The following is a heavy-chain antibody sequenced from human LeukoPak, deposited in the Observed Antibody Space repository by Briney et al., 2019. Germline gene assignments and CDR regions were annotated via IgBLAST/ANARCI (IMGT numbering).Heavy chain of an antibody. CDR3: ANTIAVAEGGAFDI. D-gene: IGHD6-19*01. CDR1: GFMFSNYG. J-gene: IGHJ3*02. Sequence: GSLRLSCAASGFMFSNYGMHWVRQAPDKGLEWVAHIQDDGSDKHYADSVEGRFAISRDNSKNTLYLQMNSLRAEDTAVYYCANTIAVAEGGAFDIWGQGTMVTVSS. CDR2: IQDDGSDK. V-gene: IGHV3-30*02.